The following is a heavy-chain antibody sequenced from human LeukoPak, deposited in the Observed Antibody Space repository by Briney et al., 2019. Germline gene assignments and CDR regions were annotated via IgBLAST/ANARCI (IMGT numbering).Heavy chain of an antibody. CDR2: ISSRSSTI. Sequence: GGSLRLSCAASGFTFSTYSMNWVGQAPGKGLEWVSYISSRSSTIYYVDSVKGRFTISRDNAKNSLYLQMNSLRAEDTAVYYCARDLDTYYGMDVWGQGTTVTVSS. D-gene: IGHD5-18*01. CDR1: GFTFSTYS. V-gene: IGHV3-48*01. CDR3: ARDLDTYYGMDV. J-gene: IGHJ6*02.